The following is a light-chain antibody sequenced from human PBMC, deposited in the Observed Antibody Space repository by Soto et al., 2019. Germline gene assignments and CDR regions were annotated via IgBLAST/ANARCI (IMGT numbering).Light chain of an antibody. J-gene: IGKJ5*01. CDR3: QQRSNWRVT. Sequence: EIVLTQSPATLSLSPGERATLSCRASKRVSSYLAWYQQNPGQAPRLLIYDASNRATGIPARFSGSGSGTDFTLTISSLEPEDFAVYYCQQRSNWRVTFGQGTRLEIK. V-gene: IGKV3-11*01. CDR1: KRVSSY. CDR2: DAS.